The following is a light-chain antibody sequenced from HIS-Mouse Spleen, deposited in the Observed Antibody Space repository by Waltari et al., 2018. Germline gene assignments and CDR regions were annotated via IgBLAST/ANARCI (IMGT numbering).Light chain of an antibody. V-gene: IGKV4-1*01. CDR3: QQYYSTPYT. CDR2: WAS. J-gene: IGKJ2*01. Sequence: DIVMTQSPASLAVSLGESATIHCKSSQSVLYSSNNKNYLAWYQQKPGQPPKLLIYWASTRESGVPDRFSGSGSGTDFTLTISSLQAEDVAVYYCQQYYSTPYTFGQGTKLEIK. CDR1: QSVLYSSNNKNY.